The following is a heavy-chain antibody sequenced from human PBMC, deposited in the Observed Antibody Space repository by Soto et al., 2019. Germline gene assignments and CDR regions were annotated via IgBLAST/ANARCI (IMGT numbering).Heavy chain of an antibody. V-gene: IGHV4-39*01. D-gene: IGHD3-10*01. CDR1: GGSISSTIYYY. J-gene: IGHJ4*02. CDR3: TRQLKIRGDAPFDC. Sequence: PSETLSLTCTVSGGSISSTIYYYWGWIRQPPGKGLEWIGTMYFSGSTYYNPSLKSRVIISVDTSKNQFSLKMSSVTAADTAVYYCTRQLKIRGDAPFDCCGQGTLVTVSS. CDR2: MYFSGST.